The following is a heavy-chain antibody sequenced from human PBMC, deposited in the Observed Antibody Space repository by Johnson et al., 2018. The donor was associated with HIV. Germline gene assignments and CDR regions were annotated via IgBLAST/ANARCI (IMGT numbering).Heavy chain of an antibody. J-gene: IGHJ3*02. CDR2: ISSSGSTI. CDR1: GFTFSDYY. CDR3: VKVLPSWPPDSRDAFDI. V-gene: IGHV3-11*04. Sequence: QVQLVESGGGVVQPGRSLRLSCATSGFTFSDYYMSWIRQAPGKGLEWVSYISSSGSTIYYADSVKGRFTISRDNSKNTLYMQMNSLRAEDTAVYYWVKVLPSWPPDSRDAFDIWGQGTRVTVSS. D-gene: IGHD3-22*01.